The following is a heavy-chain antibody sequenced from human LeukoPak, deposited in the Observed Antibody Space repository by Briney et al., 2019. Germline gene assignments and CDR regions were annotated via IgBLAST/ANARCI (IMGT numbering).Heavy chain of an antibody. V-gene: IGHV4-59*08. CDR3: ARWGTYSSSSDY. Sequence: PSETLSLTCTVSGGSISSYYWSWIRQPPGKGLEWIGYIYYSGSTNYNPSLKSRVTISVDTSKNQFSLKLSSVTAADTAVYYCARWGTYSSSSDYWGQGTLVTVSS. J-gene: IGHJ4*02. CDR2: IYYSGST. CDR1: GGSISSYY. D-gene: IGHD6-6*01.